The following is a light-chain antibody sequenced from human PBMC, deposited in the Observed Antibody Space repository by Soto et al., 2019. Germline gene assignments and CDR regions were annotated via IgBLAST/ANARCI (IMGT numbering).Light chain of an antibody. CDR1: QAIRND. V-gene: IGKV1-17*01. J-gene: IGKJ4*01. CDR3: LQHNSYPLT. Sequence: DIQMTQSPSSLSASVGDRVTITCRASQAIRNDLGWYQQKLGKAPKRLIYGTSRLQSGVPSRFSGSGSGTEFTLTISSLQPEDFATYYCLQHNSYPLTFGGGTRVEIK. CDR2: GTS.